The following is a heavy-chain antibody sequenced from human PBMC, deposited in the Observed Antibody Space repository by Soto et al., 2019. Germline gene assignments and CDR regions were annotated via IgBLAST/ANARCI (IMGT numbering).Heavy chain of an antibody. V-gene: IGHV3-30*18. D-gene: IGHD3-9*01. Sequence: QVQLVESGGGVVQPGRSLRLSCAASGFTFSSYGMHWVRQAPGKGLEWVAVISYDGSNKYYADSVKGRFTISRDNSKNTLYLQMNSLRAEDTAVYYCAKDGGDYDILTGDFDYWGQGTLVTVSS. CDR1: GFTFSSYG. CDR2: ISYDGSNK. J-gene: IGHJ4*02. CDR3: AKDGGDYDILTGDFDY.